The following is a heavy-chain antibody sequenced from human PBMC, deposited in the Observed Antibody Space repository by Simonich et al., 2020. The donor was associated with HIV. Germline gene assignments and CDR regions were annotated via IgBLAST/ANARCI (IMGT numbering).Heavy chain of an antibody. CDR2: INNSGRT. Sequence: QVQLQQWGAGLLKPSETLSLTCAVYGGSFSGYYWSWIRQPPGKGLEWIGEINNSGRTNSNPSLKSRVTISVDTSKNQFSLKLSSVTAADTAVYYCARLTAGGLGEYFQHWGQGTLVTVSS. J-gene: IGHJ1*01. D-gene: IGHD6-13*01. CDR3: ARLTAGGLGEYFQH. CDR1: GGSFSGYY. V-gene: IGHV4-34*01.